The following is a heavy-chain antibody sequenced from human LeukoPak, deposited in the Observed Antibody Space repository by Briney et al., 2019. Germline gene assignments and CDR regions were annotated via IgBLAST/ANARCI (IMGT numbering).Heavy chain of an antibody. CDR1: GYTISSGYY. Sequence: SETLSLTCTVSGYTISSGYYWGWIRQAPGKGPEWIGTIFHFGNTYNNPSLESRVIMSVDTSKNQFSLKLNSVTAADTAVYYCARDLSHQLGYFDKWGQGILVTVPS. J-gene: IGHJ4*02. D-gene: IGHD1-1*01. V-gene: IGHV4-38-2*02. CDR2: IFHFGNT. CDR3: ARDLSHQLGYFDK.